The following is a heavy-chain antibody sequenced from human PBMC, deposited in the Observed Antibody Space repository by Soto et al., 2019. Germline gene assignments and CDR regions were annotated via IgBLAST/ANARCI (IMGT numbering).Heavy chain of an antibody. Sequence: DVQVVESGGGLVLPGGSLRLSCAASGFTVSTSRMSWFRQAPGKGLEWVSVIYSGGNTYYADSVKGRFTISRDNSQNTRYIEMNSLSAEDTAVYYCARGRRCYGNAELWGQGGLVTVSS. V-gene: IGHV3-66*01. J-gene: IGHJ4*02. D-gene: IGHD5-18*01. CDR2: IYSGGNT. CDR3: ARGRRCYGNAEL. CDR1: GFTVSTSR.